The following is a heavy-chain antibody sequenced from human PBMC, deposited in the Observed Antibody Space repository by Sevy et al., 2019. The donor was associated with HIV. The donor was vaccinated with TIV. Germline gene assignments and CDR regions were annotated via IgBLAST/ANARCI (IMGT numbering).Heavy chain of an antibody. Sequence: GGSLRLSCAASGFTISRYAMHWVRQAPGKGLEWVAVISYDGSNKYYADSVKGRFTISRDNSKNTLYLQMNSLRAEDTAVYYCARGSYSSGHYWGQGTLVTVS. CDR1: GFTISRYA. D-gene: IGHD6-19*01. V-gene: IGHV3-30-3*01. J-gene: IGHJ4*02. CDR2: ISYDGSNK. CDR3: ARGSYSSGHY.